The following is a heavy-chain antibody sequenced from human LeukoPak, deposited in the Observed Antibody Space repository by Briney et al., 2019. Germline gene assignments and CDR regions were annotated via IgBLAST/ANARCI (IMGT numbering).Heavy chain of an antibody. J-gene: IGHJ3*02. V-gene: IGHV3-7*03. CDR1: GFTFSSYE. Sequence: GGSLRLSCAASGFTFSSYEMNWVRQAPGKGLEWVANIKQDGSEKYYVDSVKGRFTISRDNAKNSLYLQMNSLRSEDTAVYYCARSSLLWFGELWAFDIWGQGTMVTVSS. CDR3: ARSSLLWFGELWAFDI. D-gene: IGHD3-10*01. CDR2: IKQDGSEK.